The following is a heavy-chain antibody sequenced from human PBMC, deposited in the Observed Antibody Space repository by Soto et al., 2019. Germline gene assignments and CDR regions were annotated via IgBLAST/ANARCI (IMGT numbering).Heavy chain of an antibody. D-gene: IGHD3-22*01. CDR1: GGSISSSSYY. Sequence: WETLSLTCTVSGGSISSSSYYWGWIRQPPGKGLEWIGSIYYSGSTYYNPSLKSRVTISVDTSKNQFSLKLSSVTAADTAVYYCARHPKTYYYDSSGYPSAFDVWGQGTMVTVSS. CDR3: ARHPKTYYYDSSGYPSAFDV. CDR2: IYYSGST. J-gene: IGHJ3*01. V-gene: IGHV4-39*01.